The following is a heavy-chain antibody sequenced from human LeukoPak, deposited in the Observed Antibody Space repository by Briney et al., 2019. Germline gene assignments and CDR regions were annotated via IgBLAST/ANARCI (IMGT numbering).Heavy chain of an antibody. CDR2: IYSGGNT. J-gene: IGHJ4*02. CDR3: ARGIAAAGIVGVFDY. D-gene: IGHD6-13*01. Sequence: GGSLRLSCAASGFSVSSNHMSWVRQAPGKGLEWGSVIYSGGNTPYADPVKGRFTISRDNSKNTLYLQMNSLRAEDTAVYYCARGIAAAGIVGVFDYWGQGTLVTVSS. V-gene: IGHV3-66*01. CDR1: GFSVSSNH.